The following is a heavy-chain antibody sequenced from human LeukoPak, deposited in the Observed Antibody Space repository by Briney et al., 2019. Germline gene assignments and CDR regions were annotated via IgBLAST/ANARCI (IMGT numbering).Heavy chain of an antibody. V-gene: IGHV4-59*01. D-gene: IGHD3-9*01. J-gene: IGHJ4*02. CDR2: IYYSGST. Sequence: SETLSLTCTVSGGPISSYYWSWIRQPPGKGLEWIGYIYYSGSTNYNPSLKSRVTISVDTSKNQFSLKLSSVTAADTAVYYCARSGVLRYFDWLPIDYWGQGTLVTVSS. CDR1: GGPISSYY. CDR3: ARSGVLRYFDWLPIDY.